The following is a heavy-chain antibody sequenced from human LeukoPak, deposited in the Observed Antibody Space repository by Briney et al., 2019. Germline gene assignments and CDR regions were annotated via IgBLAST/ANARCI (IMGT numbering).Heavy chain of an antibody. V-gene: IGHV4-34*01. Sequence: SETLSLTCAVNGGSFSGYYWSWIRQPPGKGLEWIGEINHSGSTNYNPSLKSRVTISVDTSKNQFSLKLSSVTAADTAVYYCARITMVRGGKDYWGQGTLVTVSS. CDR1: GGSFSGYY. CDR2: INHSGST. CDR3: ARITMVRGGKDY. D-gene: IGHD3-10*01. J-gene: IGHJ4*02.